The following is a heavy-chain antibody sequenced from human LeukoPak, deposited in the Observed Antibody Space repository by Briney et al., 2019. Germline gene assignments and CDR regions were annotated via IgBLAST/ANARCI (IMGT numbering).Heavy chain of an antibody. CDR1: GFTFSSYE. CDR2: ISSSGSTI. Sequence: QPGGSLRLSCAASGFTFSSYEMNWVRQAPGKGLEWVSYISSSGSTIYYADSVKGRFTISRDNAKNSLYLQMNSLRAEDTAAYYCARIAQGITPFFDYWGQGTLVTVSS. J-gene: IGHJ4*02. D-gene: IGHD1-14*01. CDR3: ARIAQGITPFFDY. V-gene: IGHV3-48*03.